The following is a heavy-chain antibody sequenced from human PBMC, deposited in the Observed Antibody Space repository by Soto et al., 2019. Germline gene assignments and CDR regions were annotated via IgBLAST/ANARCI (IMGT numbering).Heavy chain of an antibody. V-gene: IGHV1-2*02. D-gene: IGHD6-19*01. Sequence: QVQLVQSGAEVKKPGASVKVSCKTSGYTFTGYYIHWIRQAPGQGLEWMGWLNPNSGDTNYSQDFQGRVTMTSDTSFTTAYVELTRLRSDDTAVYYCARREQWLENFDYWGQGTLVTVSS. CDR2: LNPNSGDT. CDR3: ARREQWLENFDY. CDR1: GYTFTGYY. J-gene: IGHJ4*02.